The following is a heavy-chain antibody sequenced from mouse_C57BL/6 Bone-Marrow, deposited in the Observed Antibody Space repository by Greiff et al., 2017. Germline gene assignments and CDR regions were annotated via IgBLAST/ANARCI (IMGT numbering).Heavy chain of an antibody. CDR3: TISAY. CDR2: IRLKSDNYAT. J-gene: IGHJ3*01. CDR1: GFTFSNYW. Sequence: EVKLMESGGGFVQPGGSMKLSCVASGFTFSNYWMNWVRQSPEKGLEWVAQIRLKSDNYATHYAESVKGRFTISRDDSKSSVYLQMNNLRAEDTGIYYCTISAYWGQGTLVTVSA. V-gene: IGHV6-3*01.